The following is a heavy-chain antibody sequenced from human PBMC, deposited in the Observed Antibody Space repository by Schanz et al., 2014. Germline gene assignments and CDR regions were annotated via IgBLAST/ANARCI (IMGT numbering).Heavy chain of an antibody. J-gene: IGHJ4*02. CDR3: ARDFAWNDQIDY. V-gene: IGHV3-66*03. CDR1: GFTVTSYY. Sequence: EMQLVESGGGLIQPGGSLRLSCAASGFTVTSYYMSWVRQAPGKGLEWVSVIYSGDNTYYADSVKGRFTISRDNSKNTLYLQMNSLRAEDTAVYYCARDFAWNDQIDYWGQGTLVTVSS. D-gene: IGHD1-1*01. CDR2: IYSGDNT.